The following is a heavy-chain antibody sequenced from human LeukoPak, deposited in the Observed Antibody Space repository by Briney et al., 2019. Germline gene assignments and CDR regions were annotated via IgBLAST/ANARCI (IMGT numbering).Heavy chain of an antibody. CDR2: IYTSGST. D-gene: IGHD3-3*01. CDR1: GGSISSGSYY. J-gene: IGHJ4*02. Sequence: SETLSLTCTVSGGSISSGSYYWSWIRQPAGKGLEWIGRIYTSGSTNYNPSLKSRVTISVDTSKNQFSLKLSFVTAADTAVYYCARNVRYDFWSGYLDDYWGQGTLVTVSS. V-gene: IGHV4-61*02. CDR3: ARNVRYDFWSGYLDDY.